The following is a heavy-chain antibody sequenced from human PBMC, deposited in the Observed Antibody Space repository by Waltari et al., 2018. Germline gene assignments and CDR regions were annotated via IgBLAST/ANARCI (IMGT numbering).Heavy chain of an antibody. CDR1: GGTSISYA. CDR3: ARDKGIGYYMDV. Sequence: QVQLVQSGAEVKKPGSAVKVSCKASGGTSISYAISPARQAPGQGLEWMGGIIPIFGTANYAQKFQGRVTITADESTSTAYMELSSLRSEDTAVYYCARDKGIGYYMDVWGKGTTVTISS. CDR2: IIPIFGTA. J-gene: IGHJ6*03. V-gene: IGHV1-69*12. D-gene: IGHD2-21*01.